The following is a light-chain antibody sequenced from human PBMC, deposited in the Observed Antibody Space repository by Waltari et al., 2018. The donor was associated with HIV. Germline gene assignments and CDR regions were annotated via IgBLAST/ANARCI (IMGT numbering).Light chain of an antibody. V-gene: IGLV1-47*01. Sequence: QSVLTQPPSASGTPGQRVTISCSGCSGRAFVTWYQVLPGTVPKLLIQRSYQRASGVPDRFSGSKSGTSASLASSGLRSEDEADYYCAVWDDNLNVVFGGGTKLTVL. J-gene: IGLJ2*01. CDR2: RSY. CDR1: SGRAF. CDR3: AVWDDNLNVV.